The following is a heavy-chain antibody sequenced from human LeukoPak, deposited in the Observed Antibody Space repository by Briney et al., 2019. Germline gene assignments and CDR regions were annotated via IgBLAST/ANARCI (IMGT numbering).Heavy chain of an antibody. CDR3: ARTRYDILTGYPSDGMDV. J-gene: IGHJ6*02. D-gene: IGHD3-9*01. V-gene: IGHV4-59*08. Sequence: KPSGTLSLTCTVSSGSISSYYWSWIRQPPGKGLEWIGYIYYSGSTNYNPSLKSRVTISVDTSKNQFSLKLSSVTAADTAVYYCARTRYDILTGYPSDGMDVWGQGTTVTVSS. CDR1: SGSISSYY. CDR2: IYYSGST.